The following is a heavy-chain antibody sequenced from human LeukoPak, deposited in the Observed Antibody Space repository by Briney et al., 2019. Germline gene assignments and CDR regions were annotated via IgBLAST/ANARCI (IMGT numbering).Heavy chain of an antibody. CDR2: VWPDGNKK. V-gene: IGHV3-33*01. CDR3: AREPPSSYYYDQGDY. D-gene: IGHD3-22*01. J-gene: IGHJ4*02. Sequence: GGSLRLSCAASGFTSSHHGLHWVRQAPGKGLEWLAIVWPDGNKKLYADSVKGRFIISKDNPKNTLYLQMNSLRAEDTAVYYSAREPPSSYYYDQGDYWGQGTLVTVSS. CDR1: GFTSSHHG.